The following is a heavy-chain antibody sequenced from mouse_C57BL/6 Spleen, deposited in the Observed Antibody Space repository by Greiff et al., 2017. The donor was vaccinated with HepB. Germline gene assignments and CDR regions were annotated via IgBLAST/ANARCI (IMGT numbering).Heavy chain of an antibody. CDR3: ARGVVARDYAMDY. V-gene: IGHV7-3*01. CDR2: IRNKANGYTT. J-gene: IGHJ4*01. D-gene: IGHD1-1*01. CDR1: GFTFTDYY. Sequence: DVQLVESGGGLVQPGGSLSLSCAASGFTFTDYYMSWVRQPPGKALEWLGFIRNKANGYTTEYSASVKGRFTISRDNSQSILYLQMNALRAEDSATYYCARGVVARDYAMDYWGQGTSVTVSS.